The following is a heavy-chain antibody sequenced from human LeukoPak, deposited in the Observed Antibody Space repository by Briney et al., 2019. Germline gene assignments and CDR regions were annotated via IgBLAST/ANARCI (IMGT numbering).Heavy chain of an antibody. D-gene: IGHD2-15*01. CDR3: ARVSCGGNDAFDI. J-gene: IGHJ3*02. CDR2: IKQDGSEK. V-gene: IGHV3-7*01. Sequence: GGSLRLSCVVSGFTYSSYWMSWVRQAPGKGLEWVANIKQDGSEKYYVDSVKGRFTISRDNAKNSLYLQMNSLRAEDTAVYYCARVSCGGNDAFDIWGQGTMVTVSS. CDR1: GFTYSSYW.